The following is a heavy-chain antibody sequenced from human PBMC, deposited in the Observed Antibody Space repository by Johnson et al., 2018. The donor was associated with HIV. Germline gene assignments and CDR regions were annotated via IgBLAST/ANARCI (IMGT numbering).Heavy chain of an antibody. CDR2: IRYDGSNK. CDR1: GFTFSSYG. V-gene: IGHV3-30*02. J-gene: IGHJ3*02. D-gene: IGHD3-9*01. Sequence: QVQLVESGGGLVQPEGSLRLSCAASGFTFSSYGMHWVRQAPGKGLEWVAFIRYDGSNKYYADSVKGRFTISRDNSKNTLYLQMNSLRAEDTAVYYCALILTERDAFDIWGQGTMVTVSS. CDR3: ALILTERDAFDI.